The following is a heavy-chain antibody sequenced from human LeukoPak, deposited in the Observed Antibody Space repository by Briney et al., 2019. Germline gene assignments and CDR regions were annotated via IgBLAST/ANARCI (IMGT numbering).Heavy chain of an antibody. Sequence: GSIYHRGSTHYNPSLKRRVTISVDTSKKQVSLKLSSVTAADTAVYYCARDWAVAGPLDYWGQGTLVTVSS. CDR2: IYHRGST. D-gene: IGHD6-19*01. J-gene: IGHJ4*02. CDR3: ARDWAVAGPLDY. V-gene: IGHV4-38-2*02.